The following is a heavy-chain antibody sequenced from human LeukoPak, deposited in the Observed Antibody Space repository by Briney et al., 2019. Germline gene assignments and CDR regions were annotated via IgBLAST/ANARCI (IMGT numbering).Heavy chain of an antibody. V-gene: IGHV3-23*01. J-gene: IGHJ4*02. D-gene: IGHD3-22*01. CDR1: GFTFSLYA. Sequence: GGALRLSCTASGFTFSLYAMSWVRQAPGKGVQWVSPITSRCESTWYVHSVKGRFTITRDKSENTLYLQMHSPRAKDTAVYYCARDRPNYYGSDGHYYRRDGDYWGRGTLVSVSS. CDR2: ITSRCEST. CDR3: ARDRPNYYGSDGHYYRRDGDY.